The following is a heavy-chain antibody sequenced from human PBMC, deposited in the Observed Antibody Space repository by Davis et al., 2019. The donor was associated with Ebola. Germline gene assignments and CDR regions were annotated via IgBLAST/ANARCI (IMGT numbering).Heavy chain of an antibody. CDR1: GYSFTSYW. V-gene: IGHV5-51*01. J-gene: IGHJ5*02. CDR2: IYPGDSDT. D-gene: IGHD3-22*01. Sequence: GESLKISCKGSGYSFTSYWIGWVRQMPGKGLEWMGIIYPGDSDTRYSPSFQGQVTISADKSISTAYLQWSSLKASDTAMYYCARQYPGITMRSPGWFDPWGQGTLVTVSS. CDR3: ARQYPGITMRSPGWFDP.